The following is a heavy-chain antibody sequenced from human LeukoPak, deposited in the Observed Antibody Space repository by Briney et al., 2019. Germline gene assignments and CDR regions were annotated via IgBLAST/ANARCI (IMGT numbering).Heavy chain of an antibody. D-gene: IGHD6-19*01. CDR3: ATKQWLAPPPDS. Sequence: AGSLRLSCAASGFTFSKYWLLWVRQAPGKGLDSVSRINTDGTVTTYADSVKGRFTVSRDNADNTMFLQMNSVRDEDTAVYYCATKQWLAPPPDSWGQGTPVTVSS. CDR2: INTDGTVT. J-gene: IGHJ4*02. V-gene: IGHV3-74*01. CDR1: GFTFSKYW.